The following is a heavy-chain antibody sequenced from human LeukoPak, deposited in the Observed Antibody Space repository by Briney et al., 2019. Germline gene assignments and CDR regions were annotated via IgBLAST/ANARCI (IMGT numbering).Heavy chain of an antibody. V-gene: IGHV4-34*01. J-gene: IGHJ4*02. Sequence: PSETLSLTCAVYGGSFSGYYWSWIRQPPGKGLEWIGEINHSGSTNYNPSLKSRVTISVDTSKNQFSLKLSSVTAADTAVYYCASSRGYSYGPPDYWGQGTLVTVSS. D-gene: IGHD5-18*01. CDR2: INHSGST. CDR1: GGSFSGYY. CDR3: ASSRGYSYGPPDY.